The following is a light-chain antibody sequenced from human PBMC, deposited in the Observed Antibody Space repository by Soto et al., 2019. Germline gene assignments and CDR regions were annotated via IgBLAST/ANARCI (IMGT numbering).Light chain of an antibody. Sequence: QAVVTQPASVSGSPGQSITISCIGTTSDVGDFQYVSWYQQYPGKAPKLLIYEVTNRPSGVSNRFSGSKSGNAASLTISGLQAEDEADYYCSSSTRSNTIFGGGTKVTVL. CDR3: SSSTRSNTI. CDR1: TSDVGDFQY. J-gene: IGLJ2*01. V-gene: IGLV2-14*01. CDR2: EVT.